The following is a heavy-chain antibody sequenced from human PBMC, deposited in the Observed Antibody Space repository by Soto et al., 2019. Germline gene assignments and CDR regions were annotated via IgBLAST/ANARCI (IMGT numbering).Heavy chain of an antibody. V-gene: IGHV4-34*01. J-gene: IGHJ5*02. CDR1: GGSFSGYY. CDR2: INQSGST. Sequence: SETLSLTCAVYGGSFSGYYWSWVRQPPGKGPEWIGDINQSGSTNYNPSLKSRVTMSVDTSKNQSSLKLRSVTAADTAVYYCARGSRFDPWGQGTLVTVSS. CDR3: ARGSRFDP.